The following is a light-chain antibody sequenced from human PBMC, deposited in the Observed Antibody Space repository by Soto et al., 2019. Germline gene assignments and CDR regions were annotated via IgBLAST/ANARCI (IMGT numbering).Light chain of an antibody. CDR3: MLGALWPYT. CDR2: TVS. Sequence: VVMTQSPVSQPVTLGQPASISCRSSQSVVSSDGKTYLQWFQQRRRQSPRRLIYTVSDRESGGPDRFRGSGSGTDFTLSSREVEAEDVGGYYRMLGALWPYTFGQGTKVEIK. V-gene: IGKV2-30*01. J-gene: IGKJ2*01. CDR1: QSVVSSDGKTY.